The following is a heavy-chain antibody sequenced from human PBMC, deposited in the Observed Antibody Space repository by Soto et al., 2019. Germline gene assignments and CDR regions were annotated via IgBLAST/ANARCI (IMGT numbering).Heavy chain of an antibody. CDR3: TTLDGYNETGDFDY. V-gene: IGHV3-15*01. CDR2: IKSKTDGGTT. D-gene: IGHD5-12*01. J-gene: IGHJ4*02. CDR1: GFTFSNAW. Sequence: GGSLRLSCAASGFTFSNAWMSRVRQAPGKGLEWVGRIKSKTDGGTTDYAAPVKGRFTISRDDSKNTLYLQMNSLKTEDTAVYYCTTLDGYNETGDFDYWGQGTLVTVSS.